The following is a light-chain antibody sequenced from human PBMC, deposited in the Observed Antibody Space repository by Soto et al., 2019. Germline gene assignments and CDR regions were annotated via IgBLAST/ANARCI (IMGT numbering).Light chain of an antibody. J-gene: IGLJ2*01. CDR1: SSDIGFYNY. CDR2: EVN. CDR3: SSYAGSNNYVI. Sequence: QSALTQPPSASGSPGQSVTISCTRTSSDIGFYNYVSWYQQHPGKAPKLMIYEVNKRPSGVPDRFSGSKSGNTASLTVSGLQAEDEADYYCSSYAGSNNYVIFGGGTKLTVL. V-gene: IGLV2-8*01.